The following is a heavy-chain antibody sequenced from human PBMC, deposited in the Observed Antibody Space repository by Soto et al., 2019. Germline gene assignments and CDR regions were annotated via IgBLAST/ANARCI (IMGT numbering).Heavy chain of an antibody. CDR2: MQPSSGRT. D-gene: IGHD1-26*01. CDR1: GYSFTSLD. CDR3: ARGVTAGVDY. V-gene: IGHV1-8*01. J-gene: IGHJ4*02. Sequence: QVQLVQSGAEVREPGASVKVSCKASGYSFTSLDINWVRQTTGQGLEWMGWMQPSSGRTGYAQKVQGRVTMTRDTSINTAYMELSRLTSDDTAFYYCARGVTAGVDYWGQGTLVTVSS.